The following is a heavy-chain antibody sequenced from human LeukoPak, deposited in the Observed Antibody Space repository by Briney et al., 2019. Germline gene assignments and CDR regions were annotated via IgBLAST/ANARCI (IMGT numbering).Heavy chain of an antibody. CDR3: ARDFQSDFWSGYLNH. J-gene: IGHJ5*02. Sequence: ASVKVSCKASGYTFTSYGISWVRQAPGQGLEWMGWISAYNGNTNYAQKLQGRVTMTTDTSTSTAYMEVSSLRPEDTAVYYCARDFQSDFWSGYLNHWGQGTLVTVSS. CDR1: GYTFTSYG. CDR2: ISAYNGNT. V-gene: IGHV1-18*01. D-gene: IGHD3-3*01.